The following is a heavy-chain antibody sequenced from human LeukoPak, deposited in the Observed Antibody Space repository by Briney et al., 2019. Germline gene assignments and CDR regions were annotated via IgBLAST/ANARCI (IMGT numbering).Heavy chain of an antibody. CDR1: GVSFSSDY. D-gene: IGHD4-17*01. V-gene: IGHV4-59*01. J-gene: IGHJ6*02. CDR2: IYYDGSG. Sequence: PSETLSLTCTVSGVSFSSDYWTWIRQPPGKGLEWIGYIYYDGSGNYNPSLKSRVTISVDTSKNQFSLRLSSVTAADTAVYYCTYGDPSHYYGMDVWGQGTTVTVSS. CDR3: TYGDPSHYYGMDV.